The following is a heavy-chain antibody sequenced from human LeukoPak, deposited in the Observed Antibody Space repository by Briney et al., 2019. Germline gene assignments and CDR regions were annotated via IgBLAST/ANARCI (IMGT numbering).Heavy chain of an antibody. CDR1: GFTFSDYY. CDR2: ISSSGSTI. V-gene: IGHV3-11*04. J-gene: IGHJ4*02. CDR3: AKDDYYDASGYRD. Sequence: GGSLRLSCAASGFTFSDYYMSWIPQAPGKGLEWVSYISSSGSTIYYADSVKGRFTISRDNSKNTLYLQMNSLRAEDTAVYYCAKDDYYDASGYRDWGQGTLVTVSS. D-gene: IGHD3-22*01.